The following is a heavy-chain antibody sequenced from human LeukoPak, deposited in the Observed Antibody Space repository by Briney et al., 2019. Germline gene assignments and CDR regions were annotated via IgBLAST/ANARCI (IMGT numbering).Heavy chain of an antibody. D-gene: IGHD3-10*01. Sequence: SETLSLTCAVSNGSISSYYWSWIRQPPGKGLEWIGYIYYSGSTNYNPSLKSRVTVSVDTSKNQFSLNLSSVAAADTAVYYCARNYGSGYYYYGMDVWGQGTTVTVSS. CDR2: IYYSGST. J-gene: IGHJ6*02. CDR1: NGSISSYY. V-gene: IGHV4-59*01. CDR3: ARNYGSGYYYYGMDV.